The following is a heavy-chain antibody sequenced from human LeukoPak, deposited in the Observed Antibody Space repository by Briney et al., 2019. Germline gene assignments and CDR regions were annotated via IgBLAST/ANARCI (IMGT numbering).Heavy chain of an antibody. CDR2: INHSGST. D-gene: IGHD3-16*02. CDR1: GGSISSFY. CDR3: ARGYVWGSYRYTESYGMDV. Sequence: SETLSLTCTVSGGSISSFYWNWIRQPPGKGLEWIGEINHSGSTNYNPSLKSRVTISVDTSKNQFSLKLSSVTAADTAVYYCARGYVWGSYRYTESYGMDVWGQGTTVTVSS. V-gene: IGHV4-34*01. J-gene: IGHJ6*02.